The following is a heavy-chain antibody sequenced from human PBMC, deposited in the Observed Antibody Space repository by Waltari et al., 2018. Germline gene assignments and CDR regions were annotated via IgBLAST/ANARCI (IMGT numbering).Heavy chain of an antibody. D-gene: IGHD3-9*01. V-gene: IGHV1-69*01. CDR1: GGTFSSYA. CDR2: IIPIFCTA. CDR3: ARAQLLRYLRQGYYYYGLDV. Sequence: QVQLVQSGAEVKKTGSSVKVSCKASGGTFSSYAISWVRQAPGQGLEWMGGIIPIFCTANYAQKFQGSVTIPADESPSTAYMELSSLRSEDTAVYYCARAQLLRYLRQGYYYYGLDVWGQGTTVTVSS. J-gene: IGHJ6*02.